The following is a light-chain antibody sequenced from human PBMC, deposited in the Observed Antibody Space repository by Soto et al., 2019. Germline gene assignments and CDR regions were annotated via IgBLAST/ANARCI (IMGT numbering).Light chain of an antibody. V-gene: IGKV1-13*02. CDR2: DVS. CDR1: QDIRGA. Sequence: IQLTQSPSSLSASVGDRVTITCRASQDIRGALAWYQQKPGKAPKLLIYDVSRLQSGVPSRFSGSGSGTDFTLTISSLQPEDFATYYCQQFNTYPITFGQGTRLEIK. CDR3: QQFNTYPIT. J-gene: IGKJ5*01.